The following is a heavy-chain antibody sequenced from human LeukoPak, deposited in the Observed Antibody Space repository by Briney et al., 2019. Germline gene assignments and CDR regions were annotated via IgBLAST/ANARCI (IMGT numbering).Heavy chain of an antibody. J-gene: IGHJ4*02. CDR2: IKQDGSEK. D-gene: IGHD4-23*01. CDR1: GFTFSNYW. CDR3: ARRDGAYSHPYDY. V-gene: IGHV3-7*03. Sequence: GGSLRLSCAASGFTFSNYWMSWVRQAPGKGLEWGANIKQDGSEKYYVDSVKGRFTISRDNSKNTLYLQMNSLRAEDTAVYYCARRDGAYSHPYDYWGQGTLVTVSS.